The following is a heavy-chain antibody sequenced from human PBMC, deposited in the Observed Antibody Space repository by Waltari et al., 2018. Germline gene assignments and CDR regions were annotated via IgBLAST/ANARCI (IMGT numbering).Heavy chain of an antibody. CDR2: INPNSGGT. V-gene: IGHV1-2*06. Sequence: QVQLVQSGAEVKKPGASVKVSCKASGYTFTGYYMHWVRQAPGQGLEWMGRINPNSGGTNYAQKFQGRVTMTRDTSISTAYMELSRLRSDDTAVYYGATETRFLEWLLGPFDYWGQGTLVTVSS. CDR3: ATETRFLEWLLGPFDY. CDR1: GYTFTGYY. J-gene: IGHJ4*02. D-gene: IGHD3-3*01.